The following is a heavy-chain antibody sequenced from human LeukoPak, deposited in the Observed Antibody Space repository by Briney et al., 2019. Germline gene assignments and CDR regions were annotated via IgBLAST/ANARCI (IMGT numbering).Heavy chain of an antibody. Sequence: TGGSLRLSCAASGFTFSSYSMNWVRQAPGKGLEWVSSISSSSSYIYYADSVKGRFTISRDNAKSSLYLQMNSLRAEDTAVYYCARLPGYSYGIDYWGQGTLVTVSS. CDR2: ISSSSSYI. D-gene: IGHD5-18*01. CDR1: GFTFSSYS. J-gene: IGHJ4*02. CDR3: ARLPGYSYGIDY. V-gene: IGHV3-21*01.